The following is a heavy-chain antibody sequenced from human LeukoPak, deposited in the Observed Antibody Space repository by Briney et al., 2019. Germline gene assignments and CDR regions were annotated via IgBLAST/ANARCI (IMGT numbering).Heavy chain of an antibody. D-gene: IGHD4-23*01. CDR2: ISGSGGST. Sequence: GGSLRLSCAASGFTFTNYAMSWVRQAPGKGLEWVSAISGSGGSTYYADSVKGRFTISRDDSKNTLYLQINSLRAEDTAVYYCAFGGGYGGNHLNKYFDYWGQGTLVTVSS. CDR1: GFTFTNYA. CDR3: AFGGGYGGNHLNKYFDY. V-gene: IGHV3-23*01. J-gene: IGHJ4*02.